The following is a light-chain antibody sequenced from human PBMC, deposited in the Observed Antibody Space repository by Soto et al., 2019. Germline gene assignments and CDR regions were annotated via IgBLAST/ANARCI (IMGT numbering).Light chain of an antibody. Sequence: DIQLTQSPSTLSASVGDRVTITCRASQTITNLLAWFQQKPGKAPEILIYKASSLQSGVPSRFSGSGSGTEFTLPISSLQPDDSATYYCLQYYDYRTFGQGTKVEIK. J-gene: IGKJ1*01. CDR1: QTITNL. V-gene: IGKV1-5*03. CDR2: KAS. CDR3: LQYYDYRT.